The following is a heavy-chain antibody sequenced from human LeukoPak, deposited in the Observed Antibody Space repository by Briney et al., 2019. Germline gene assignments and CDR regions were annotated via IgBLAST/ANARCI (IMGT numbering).Heavy chain of an antibody. Sequence: PGGSLRLSCAASEFTFSNNWMSWVRQAPGKGLEWVANIKQDGREKYYVDSVKGRFTISRDNAKNSLYLQMNSLRAEDTAVYYCAELGITMIGGVWGKGTTVTISS. V-gene: IGHV3-7*01. CDR3: AELGITMIGGV. CDR1: EFTFSNNW. D-gene: IGHD3-10*02. CDR2: IKQDGREK. J-gene: IGHJ6*04.